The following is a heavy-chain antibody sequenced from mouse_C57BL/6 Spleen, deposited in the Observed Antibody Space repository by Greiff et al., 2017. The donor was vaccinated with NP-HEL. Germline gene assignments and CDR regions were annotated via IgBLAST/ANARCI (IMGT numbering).Heavy chain of an antibody. CDR3: ARDLGFAWFAY. V-gene: IGHV3-6*01. CDR1: GYSITSGYY. D-gene: IGHD4-1*01. CDR2: IRYDGRN. J-gene: IGHJ3*01. Sequence: DVHLVESGPGLVKPSQSLSLTCSVTGYSITSGYYWNWIRQFPGNQLEWMGYIRYDGRNNYNPTFKNRTSITRDTSKNQLFLKLNSVTTEDPATYYCARDLGFAWFAYWGQGTLVTVSA.